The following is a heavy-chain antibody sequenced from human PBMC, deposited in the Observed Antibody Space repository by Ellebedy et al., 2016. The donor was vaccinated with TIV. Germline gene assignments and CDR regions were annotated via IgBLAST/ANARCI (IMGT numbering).Heavy chain of an antibody. D-gene: IGHD6-13*01. V-gene: IGHV4-59*12. CDR2: IYYSGST. J-gene: IGHJ3*02. CDR1: GGSISSYY. Sequence: GSLRLXCTVSGGSISSYYWSWIRQPPGKGLEWIGYIYYSGSTNYNPSLKSRVTISVDTSKNQFSLKLSSVTAADTAVYYCARDWGIDAFDIWGQGTMVTVSS. CDR3: ARDWGIDAFDI.